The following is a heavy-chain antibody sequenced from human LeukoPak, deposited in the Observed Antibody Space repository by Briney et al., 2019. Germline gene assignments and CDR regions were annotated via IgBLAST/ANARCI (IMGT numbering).Heavy chain of an antibody. V-gene: IGHV4-39*01. J-gene: IGHJ4*02. Sequence: SETLSLTCTVSGGSISSSSYYWGWIRQPPGKGLEWIGSIYYSGSTYYNPPLKSRVTISVDTSKNQFSLKLSSVTAADTAVYYCARSIRYSSGWRFDYWGQGTLVTVSS. CDR1: GGSISSSSYY. D-gene: IGHD6-19*01. CDR3: ARSIRYSSGWRFDY. CDR2: IYYSGST.